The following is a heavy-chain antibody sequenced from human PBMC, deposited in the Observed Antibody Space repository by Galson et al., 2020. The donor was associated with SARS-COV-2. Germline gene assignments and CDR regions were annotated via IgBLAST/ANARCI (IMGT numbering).Heavy chain of an antibody. J-gene: IGHJ4*02. D-gene: IGHD6-13*01. Sequence: GGSMRLSCTGSGFTFGDYALSWVRQAPGKGREGVGLIRSKAYGGAKEYAASVKDRFTISRDDSKSIAYLQMNSLKTEDTAVYFCTRASIGSSWYSEYWGQGTLVTVSS. CDR2: IRSKAYGGAK. V-gene: IGHV3-49*04. CDR3: TRASIGSSWYSEY. CDR1: GFTFGDYA.